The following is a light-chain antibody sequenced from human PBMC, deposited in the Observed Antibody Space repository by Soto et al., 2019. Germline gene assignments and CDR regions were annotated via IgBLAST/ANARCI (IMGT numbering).Light chain of an antibody. CDR3: QVWDSSSDHVV. CDR2: DDS. J-gene: IGLJ2*01. V-gene: IGLV3-21*02. Sequence: VLTQSPATLSLSPGERATLSCRASQSVSSSLAWYQQKPGQAPVLVVYDDSDRPSGIPERFSGSNSGNTATLTISRVEAGDEADYYCQVWDSSSDHVVFGGGTKLTVL. CDR1: QSVSSS.